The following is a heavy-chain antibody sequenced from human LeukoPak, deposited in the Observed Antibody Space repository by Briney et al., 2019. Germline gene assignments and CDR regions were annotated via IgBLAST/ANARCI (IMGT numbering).Heavy chain of an antibody. J-gene: IGHJ4*02. D-gene: IGHD3-22*01. CDR1: GFSVSSNY. Sequence: PGGSLRLSCAASGFSVSSNYMSWVRQAPGKGLDWVSVLYSGGSTYYADSVKGRFTISRDSSKNTLYLHMSSLRAEDTAVYYCARDASSGYEINWGQGTLVTVSS. CDR2: LYSGGST. CDR3: ARDASSGYEIN. V-gene: IGHV3-66*01.